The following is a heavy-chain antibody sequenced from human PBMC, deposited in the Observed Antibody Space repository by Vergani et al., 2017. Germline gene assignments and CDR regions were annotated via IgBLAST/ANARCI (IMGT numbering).Heavy chain of an antibody. J-gene: IGHJ4*02. CDR3: ARGGRRWLQLIGD. Sequence: EVQLVESGGGLVQPGGSLRLSCAASGFTFSSYWMSWVRQAPGKGLEWVANIKQDGSEKYYVDSVKGRFTISRDNAKNSLYLQMNSLRAEDTAVYYCARGGRRWLQLIGDWGQGTLVTVSS. D-gene: IGHD5-24*01. V-gene: IGHV3-7*01. CDR1: GFTFSSYW. CDR2: IKQDGSEK.